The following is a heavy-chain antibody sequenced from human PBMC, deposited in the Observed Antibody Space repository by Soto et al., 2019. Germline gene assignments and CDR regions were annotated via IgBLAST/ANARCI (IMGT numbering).Heavy chain of an antibody. D-gene: IGHD5-12*01. Sequence: QLQLQESGSGLVKPSQTLSLTCAVSGGSIISGGYSWSWIRQPPGTGLEWIGSIYHSGSTYYNPSLKSRVTISVDRSKNQFSLKLSSVTAADTAVYYCAAGGGLPRYYWGQGTLVTVSS. CDR3: AAGGGLPRYY. V-gene: IGHV4-30-2*01. J-gene: IGHJ4*02. CDR2: IYHSGST. CDR1: GGSIISGGYS.